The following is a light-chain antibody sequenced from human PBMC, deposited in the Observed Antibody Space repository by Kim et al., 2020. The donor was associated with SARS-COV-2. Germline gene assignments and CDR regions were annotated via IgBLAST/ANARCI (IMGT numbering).Light chain of an antibody. CDR2: DAS. Sequence: DIQMTQSPSSLSASVGDRVTITCQASQDISNYLNWYQQKPGKAPKLLIYDASNLETGVPSRFSGSGSGTDFTFTINSLQPEDIATYYCQQYDNLLTFGGGTKVDIK. CDR3: QQYDNLLT. V-gene: IGKV1-33*01. J-gene: IGKJ4*01. CDR1: QDISNY.